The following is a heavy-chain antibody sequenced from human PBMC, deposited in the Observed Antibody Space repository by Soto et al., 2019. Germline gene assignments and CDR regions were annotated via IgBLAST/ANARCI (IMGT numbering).Heavy chain of an antibody. CDR3: ARERSLRCTVSDFWSGYTTCNYMDV. CDR1: GYTVTSYD. J-gene: IGHJ6*03. D-gene: IGHD3-3*01. Sequence: QVQLVQSGAEVKKPGASVKVSCKASGYTVTSYDINWVRQATGQGLEWMGWMNPNSGNTGYAQKFQGRVTMTRNTAISTAYMELSSLRSEDTAVYYCARERSLRCTVSDFWSGYTTCNYMDVWGKGTTVTVSS. V-gene: IGHV1-8*01. CDR2: MNPNSGNT.